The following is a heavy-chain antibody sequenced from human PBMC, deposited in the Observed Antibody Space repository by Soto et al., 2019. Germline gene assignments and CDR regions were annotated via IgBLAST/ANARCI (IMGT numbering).Heavy chain of an antibody. J-gene: IGHJ6*02. CDR3: ATHTRDYYYYYGMDV. CDR1: GFTVSSNY. Sequence: ESGGGLIQPGGSLRLSCAASGFTVSSNYMSWVRQAPGKGLEWVSVIYSGGSTYYADSVKGRFTISRDNSKNTLYLQMNSLRAEDTAVYYCATHTRDYYYYYGMDVWGQGTTVTVSS. CDR2: IYSGGST. D-gene: IGHD1-26*01. V-gene: IGHV3-53*01.